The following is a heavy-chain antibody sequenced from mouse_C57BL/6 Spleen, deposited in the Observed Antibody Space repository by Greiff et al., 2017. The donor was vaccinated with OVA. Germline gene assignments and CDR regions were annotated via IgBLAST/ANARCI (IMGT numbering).Heavy chain of an antibody. CDR3: ANSYYSNSAWFAY. D-gene: IGHD2-5*01. J-gene: IGHJ3*01. CDR2: ISSGSSTI. Sequence: EVMLVESGGGLVKPGGSLKLSCAASGFTFSDYGMHWVRQAPEKGLEWVAYISSGSSTIYYADTVKGRFTISRDNAKNTLFLQMTSLRSEDTAMYYCANSYYSNSAWFAYWGQGTLVTVSA. V-gene: IGHV5-17*01. CDR1: GFTFSDYG.